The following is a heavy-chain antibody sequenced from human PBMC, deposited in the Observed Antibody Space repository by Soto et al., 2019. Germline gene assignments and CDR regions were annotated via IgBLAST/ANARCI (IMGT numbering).Heavy chain of an antibody. J-gene: IGHJ6*02. CDR1: VFTFSTYS. CDR2: ISSRSDI. CDR3: AREYTAWPLAYGLDV. D-gene: IGHD2-2*02. Sequence: GGSLRLSCVGSVFTFSTYSINWVRQAPGKGLEWVSSISSRSDIYYADSAKGRFTISRDNAKNSVSLQMNSLRAEDTAVYYCAREYTAWPLAYGLDVWGQGTTVTVSS. V-gene: IGHV3-21*01.